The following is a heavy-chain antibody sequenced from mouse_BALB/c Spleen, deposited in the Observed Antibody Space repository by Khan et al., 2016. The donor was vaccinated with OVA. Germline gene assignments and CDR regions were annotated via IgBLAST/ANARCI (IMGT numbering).Heavy chain of an antibody. CDR1: GYTFTNYW. CDR3: VNHGSSSAWFTY. Sequence: QVQLQQSGPELAKPGASVKMSCKASGYTFTNYWMHWVKQRPGQGLEWIGYINPSTGYTEYNQKFKDKVTLTADKSSSTAYMQLSSLTSEDSAVYYCVNHGSSSAWFTYWGQGTLVTVSA. J-gene: IGHJ3*01. CDR2: INPSTGYT. V-gene: IGHV1-7*01. D-gene: IGHD1-1*01.